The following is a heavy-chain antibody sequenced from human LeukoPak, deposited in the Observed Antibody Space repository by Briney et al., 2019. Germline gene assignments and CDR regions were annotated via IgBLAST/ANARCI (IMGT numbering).Heavy chain of an antibody. Sequence: SQTLSLTCAISGDSVSSNSDAWNWIRQSPSKGLEWLGRTYCRSKWYNEYAVSVKSRITINPDTSKNQFSLQLNSVTPEDTAVYYCARGTYSSFDYWGQGTLVTVSS. V-gene: IGHV6-1*01. CDR1: GDSVSSNSDA. J-gene: IGHJ4*02. CDR2: TYCRSKWYN. D-gene: IGHD6-19*01. CDR3: ARGTYSSFDY.